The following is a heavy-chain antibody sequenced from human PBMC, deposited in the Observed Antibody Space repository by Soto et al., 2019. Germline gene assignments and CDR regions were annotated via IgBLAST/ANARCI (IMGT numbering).Heavy chain of an antibody. D-gene: IGHD4-17*01. V-gene: IGHV4-34*01. CDR1: GGPLTNYY. CDR2: NNNSRST. J-gene: IGHJ5*01. Sequence: SETLSLTCAVAGGPLTNYYWRGTRRPPRMRLEWIGENNNSRSTNYNPSLESRLTISVATSKNQFSLRVSSVTAADTAVYYCARTDDGDYALGFWFGPWGQGTLVPVSS. CDR3: ARTDDGDYALGFWFGP.